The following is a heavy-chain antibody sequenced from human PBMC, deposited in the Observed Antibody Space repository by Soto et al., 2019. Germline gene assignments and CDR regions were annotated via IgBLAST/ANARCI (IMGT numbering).Heavy chain of an antibody. V-gene: IGHV2-5*01. J-gene: IGHJ5*02. Sequence: SGPTLVNPTQTLTLTCPFSGFSLSTSGVGVGWIRQPPGKALEWLALIYWNDDKRYSPSLKSRLIITKDTSKNQVVLTMTSMDPVDTATYYCAHRVNYDFWSGDYSSPWFDPGGQGTLVTGS. CDR1: GFSLSTSGVG. CDR2: IYWNDDK. D-gene: IGHD3-3*01. CDR3: AHRVNYDFWSGDYSSPWFDP.